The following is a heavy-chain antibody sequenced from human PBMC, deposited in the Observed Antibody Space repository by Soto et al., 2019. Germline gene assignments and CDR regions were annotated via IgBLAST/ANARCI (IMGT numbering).Heavy chain of an antibody. CDR2: IWYDGSNK. D-gene: IGHD4-17*01. J-gene: IGHJ6*02. CDR3: ARDLAMTTVTHYGMDV. CDR1: GFTFSSYG. V-gene: IGHV3-33*01. Sequence: QVQLGESGGGVVQPGRSLRLSCAASGFTFSSYGMHWVRQAPGKGLEWVAVIWYDGSNKYYADSVKGRFTISRDNSKNTLYLQMNSLRAEDTAVYYCARDLAMTTVTHYGMDVWGQGTTVTVSS.